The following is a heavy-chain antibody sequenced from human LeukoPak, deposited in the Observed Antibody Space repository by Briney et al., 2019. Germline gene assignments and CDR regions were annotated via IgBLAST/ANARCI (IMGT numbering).Heavy chain of an antibody. Sequence: ASVKVSCKASGYTFTGYYMHWVRQAPGQGLEWMGIINPSGGSTSYAQKFQGRVTMTRDMSTSTVYMELSSLRSEDTAVYYCARDIGYYYDSSGYNDAFDIWGQGTMVTVSS. D-gene: IGHD3-22*01. V-gene: IGHV1-46*01. CDR1: GYTFTGYY. CDR3: ARDIGYYYDSSGYNDAFDI. J-gene: IGHJ3*02. CDR2: INPSGGST.